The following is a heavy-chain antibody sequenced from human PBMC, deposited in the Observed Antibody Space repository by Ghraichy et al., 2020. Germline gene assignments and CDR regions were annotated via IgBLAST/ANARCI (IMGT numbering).Heavy chain of an antibody. CDR2: IYYSGST. J-gene: IGHJ3*02. V-gene: IGHV4-59*01. CDR1: GGSISSYY. D-gene: IGHD6-19*01. Sequence: SETLSLTCTVSGGSISSYYWSWIRQPPGKGLEWIGYIYYSGSTNYNPSLKSRVTISVDTSKNQFSLKLSSVTAADTAVYYCARVAVAGPFDIWGQGTMVTVSS. CDR3: ARVAVAGPFDI.